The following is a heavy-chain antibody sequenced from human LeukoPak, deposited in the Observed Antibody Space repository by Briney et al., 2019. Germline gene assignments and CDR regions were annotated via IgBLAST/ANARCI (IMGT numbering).Heavy chain of an antibody. Sequence: SETLSLTCAIYGGSSSGYYWSWIRQSPGKGLEWIGEINHRGSTNYNPSLKSRLTISVDTSKNQCSLKLSSVTAADTAVYYCARQSISGSSLSYFDYWGQGTLVNVSS. J-gene: IGHJ4*02. CDR1: GGSSSGYY. CDR2: INHRGST. CDR3: ARQSISGSSLSYFDY. D-gene: IGHD3-22*01. V-gene: IGHV4-34*01.